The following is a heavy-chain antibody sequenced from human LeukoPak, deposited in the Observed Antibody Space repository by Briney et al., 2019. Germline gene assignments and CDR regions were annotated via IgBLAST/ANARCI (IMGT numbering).Heavy chain of an antibody. CDR3: AREWSHFGDY. Sequence: ASVKVSCKTSGYTFTSQGIYWVRQAPGQGLEYMGWISPYNGNTNYAQKLQGRVFMTTDTSTNTAYMELRSLGSDDTAVYYCAREWSHFGDYWGQGALVTASS. CDR1: GYTFTSQG. J-gene: IGHJ4*02. D-gene: IGHD3-3*02. CDR2: ISPYNGNT. V-gene: IGHV1-18*01.